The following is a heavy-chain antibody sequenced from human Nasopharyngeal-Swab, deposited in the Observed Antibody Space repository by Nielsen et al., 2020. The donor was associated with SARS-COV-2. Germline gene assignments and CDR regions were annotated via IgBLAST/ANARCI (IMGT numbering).Heavy chain of an antibody. Sequence: GGSLRLSCAASEFTFSSYAMHWVRQAPGKGLEWVAVISYDGSNKYYADSVKGRFTISRDNAKNSPYLQMHSLRAEDTAVYYCARDDYYDSSGYLRGPFYYYMDVWGKGTTVTVSS. CDR3: ARDDYYDSSGYLRGPFYYYMDV. CDR2: ISYDGSNK. D-gene: IGHD3-22*01. V-gene: IGHV3-30-3*01. CDR1: EFTFSSYA. J-gene: IGHJ6*03.